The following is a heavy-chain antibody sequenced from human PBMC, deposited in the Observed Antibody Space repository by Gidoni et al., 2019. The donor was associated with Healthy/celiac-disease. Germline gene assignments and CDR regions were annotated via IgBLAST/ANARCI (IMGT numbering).Heavy chain of an antibody. D-gene: IGHD3-10*01. Sequence: QVQLQPWGAGLLKPSETLSLTCAVYGGSFSGYYWSWIRQPPGKGLEWSGEINHSGSTNYNPSLKSRVTISVDTSKNQFSLKLSSVTAADTAVYYCARGWVRGVMDYWGQGTLVTVSS. CDR2: INHSGST. CDR3: ARGWVRGVMDY. V-gene: IGHV4-34*01. J-gene: IGHJ4*02. CDR1: GGSFSGYY.